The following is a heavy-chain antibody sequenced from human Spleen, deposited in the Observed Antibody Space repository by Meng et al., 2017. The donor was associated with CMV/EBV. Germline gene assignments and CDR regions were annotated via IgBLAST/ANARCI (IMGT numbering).Heavy chain of an antibody. CDR2: ISAYNGNT. Sequence: ASVKVSCKASCYTFTSYGISWVRQAPGQGLERLGWISAYNGNTNYAQKLQGRVTMTTDTSTSTANLEPRSLRSEDTAAYYCARGPYYYGSGSKRPMDVWGQGTTVTVSS. D-gene: IGHD3-10*01. CDR1: CYTFTSYG. V-gene: IGHV1-18*01. CDR3: ARGPYYYGSGSKRPMDV. J-gene: IGHJ6*02.